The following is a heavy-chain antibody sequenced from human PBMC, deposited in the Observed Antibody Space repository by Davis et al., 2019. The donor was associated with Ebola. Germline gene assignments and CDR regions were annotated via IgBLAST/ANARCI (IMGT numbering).Heavy chain of an antibody. CDR2: ISSSGSTI. D-gene: IGHD6-13*01. CDR3: ARAWSSSWSTGY. Sequence: GESLKISCAASGFTFSDYYMSWIRQAPGKGLEWVSYISSSGSTIYYADSVKGRFTISRDNAKNSLYLQMNSLRAEDTAVYYCARAWSSSWSTGYWGQGTLVTVSS. CDR1: GFTFSDYY. J-gene: IGHJ4*02. V-gene: IGHV3-11*04.